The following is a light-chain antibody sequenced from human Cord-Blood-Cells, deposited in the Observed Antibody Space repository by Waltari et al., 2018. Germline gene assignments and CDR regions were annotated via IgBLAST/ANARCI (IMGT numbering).Light chain of an antibody. CDR1: SSDVGSYNL. V-gene: IGLV2-18*02. CDR2: EVS. CDR3: SSYTSSSVV. J-gene: IGLJ2*01. Sequence: QSALTQPPSVSGSPGQSVTISCTGTSSDVGSYNLVSWYQQPPGTAPKLIIYEVSKRPSGVPERFSGSNSGNTASLTISGLQAEDEADYYCSSYTSSSVVFGGGTKLTVL.